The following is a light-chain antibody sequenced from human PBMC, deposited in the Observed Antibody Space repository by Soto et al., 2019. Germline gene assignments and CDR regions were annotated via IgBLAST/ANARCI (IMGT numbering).Light chain of an antibody. Sequence: EVVMTQSPATLSVSPGERATLSCRASQSVRSNLVWYQQKPGQAPRLLIYDASTRTTSIPDRFTGSGSGTDFTLTISSLQSEDFALYFCQQCNNGPYTFGHGTKLEIK. V-gene: IGKV3-15*01. CDR1: QSVRSN. CDR3: QQCNNGPYT. J-gene: IGKJ2*01. CDR2: DAS.